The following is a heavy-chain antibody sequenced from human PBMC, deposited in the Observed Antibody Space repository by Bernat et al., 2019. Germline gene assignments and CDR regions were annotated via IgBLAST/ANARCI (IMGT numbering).Heavy chain of an antibody. CDR1: GFTFSNAW. Sequence: EVQLVESGGGLVKPGGSLRLSCAASGFTFSNAWMSWVRQAPGKGLEWVGRIKSKTDGGTTDYAAPVKGRFTISRDDSKNTLYLQMNSLKTEDTAVYYCTTDSLTTPNILLGFGDSGAYYGMDVWGQGTTVTVSS. CDR2: IKSKTDGGTT. J-gene: IGHJ6*02. CDR3: TTDSLTTPNILLGFGDSGAYYGMDV. V-gene: IGHV3-15*01. D-gene: IGHD3-10*01.